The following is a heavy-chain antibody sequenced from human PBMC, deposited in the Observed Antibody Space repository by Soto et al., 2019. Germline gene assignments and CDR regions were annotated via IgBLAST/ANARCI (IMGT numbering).Heavy chain of an antibody. Sequence: QVQLVQSGAEMKKPGSSVKVSCRSGGDTFSSYTVSWVRQAPGQGLEWMGRVIPILGVTNYARKFQGRVSITAEKSTSTAYMELTSLRAEDSGVYYCARRRYCCADSYAHYYYGMDVWGQGTTVTVSS. CDR3: ARRRYCCADSYAHYYYGMDV. V-gene: IGHV1-69*02. J-gene: IGHJ6*02. D-gene: IGHD2-21*02. CDR1: GDTFSSYT. CDR2: VIPILGVT.